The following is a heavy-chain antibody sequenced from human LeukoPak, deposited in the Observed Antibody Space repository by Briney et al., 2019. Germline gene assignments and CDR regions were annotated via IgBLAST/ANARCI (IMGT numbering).Heavy chain of an antibody. CDR1: GGSISSYY. Sequence: PSETLSLTCTVSGGSISSYYWSWIRQPPGKGLEWIGYIYYSGSTNYNPSLKSRVTISVDTSKNQFSLKLSSVTAADTAVYYCAREAVRGVIRGYNWFDPWGQGTLVTVSS. V-gene: IGHV4-59*01. CDR2: IYYSGST. J-gene: IGHJ5*02. CDR3: AREAVRGVIRGYNWFDP. D-gene: IGHD3-10*01.